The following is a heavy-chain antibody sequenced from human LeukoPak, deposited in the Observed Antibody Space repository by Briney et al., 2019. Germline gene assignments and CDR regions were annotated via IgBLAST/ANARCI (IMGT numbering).Heavy chain of an antibody. CDR1: GGSISSGDYY. Sequence: SETLSLTCTVSGGSISSGDYYWSWIRQPPGKGLEWIGYIYYSGSTYYNPSLKSRVTISVDTSKNQFSLKLSSVTAADTAVYYCARVEAMELFDYWGQGTLVTVSP. CDR3: ARVEAMELFDY. J-gene: IGHJ4*02. V-gene: IGHV4-30-4*01. D-gene: IGHD1-7*01. CDR2: IYYSGST.